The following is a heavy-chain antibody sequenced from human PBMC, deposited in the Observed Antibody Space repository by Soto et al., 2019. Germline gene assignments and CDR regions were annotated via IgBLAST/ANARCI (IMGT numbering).Heavy chain of an antibody. CDR3: DRDSGIRGWADFFDY. J-gene: IGHJ4*02. CDR1: RDSISSGGSISSGVYA. D-gene: IGHD3-3*01. CDR2: IYHSGST. V-gene: IGHV4-30-2*01. Sequence: SETLSLTCDVARDSISSGGSISSGVYAWSWIRQPPGKGLEWIGYIYHSGSTYQNPSLKSRVTISVDRSKNQFSLKLTSVTAADTAIYYCDRDSGIRGWADFFDYWGQAPLVTVS.